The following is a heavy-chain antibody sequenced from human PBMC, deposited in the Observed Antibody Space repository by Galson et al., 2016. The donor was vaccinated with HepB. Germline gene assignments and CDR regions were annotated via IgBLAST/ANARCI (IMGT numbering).Heavy chain of an antibody. J-gene: IGHJ4*02. CDR3: ARRSGGSLDY. V-gene: IGHV6-1*01. CDR2: TYYRSKWYN. CDR1: GDSVSSNTAA. Sequence: CAISGDSVSSNTAAWSWIRQSPSRGLEWLGRTYYRSKWYNDYAVSVKSRVTINPDTSKNQFSLQLSPVTPDDTAIYYCARRSGGSLDYWGQGTLVTVSS. D-gene: IGHD4-23*01.